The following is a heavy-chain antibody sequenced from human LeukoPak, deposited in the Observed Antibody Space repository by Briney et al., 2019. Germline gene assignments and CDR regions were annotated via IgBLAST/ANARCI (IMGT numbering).Heavy chain of an antibody. V-gene: IGHV1-69*06. J-gene: IGHJ5*02. CDR2: IIPIFGTA. CDR3: ARDSSRGYDYVWGSYP. Sequence: ASVKVSCKASGCTFSSYAISWVRQAPGQGLEWMGGIIPIFGTANYAQKFQGRVTITADKSTSTAYMELSSLRSEDTAVYYCARDSSRGYDYVWGSYPWGQGTLVTVSS. D-gene: IGHD3-16*01. CDR1: GCTFSSYA.